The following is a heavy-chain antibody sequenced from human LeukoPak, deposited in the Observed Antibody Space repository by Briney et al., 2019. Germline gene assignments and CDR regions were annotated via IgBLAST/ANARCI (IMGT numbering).Heavy chain of an antibody. CDR3: TRGTGDIVVVPADY. V-gene: IGHV3-49*03. J-gene: IGHJ4*02. CDR1: GFTFGGYA. D-gene: IGHD2-2*01. CDR2: IRSKAYGGTT. Sequence: GGSLRLSCTASGFTFGGYAMSWFRQAPGEGLGGVGFIRSKAYGGTTGYAASVKGRFTISRDDSKSIAYLQMNSLKTEDTAVYYCTRGTGDIVVVPADYWGQGTLVTVSS.